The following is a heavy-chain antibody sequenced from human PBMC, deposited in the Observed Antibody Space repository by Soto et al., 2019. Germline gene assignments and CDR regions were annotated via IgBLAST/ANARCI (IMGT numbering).Heavy chain of an antibody. V-gene: IGHV4-39*01. J-gene: IGHJ5*01. CDR2: MYHSGST. CDR3: ARAPDS. Sequence: TSETLSLTCTVSGGSVSSSGSHYWGWIRQPPGQGLEWIGSMYHSGSTYYNPSLKSRVTISVDTSKNQFSLELNSVTAADTAIYYCARAPDSWGQGTLVTVSS. CDR1: GGSVSSSGSHY.